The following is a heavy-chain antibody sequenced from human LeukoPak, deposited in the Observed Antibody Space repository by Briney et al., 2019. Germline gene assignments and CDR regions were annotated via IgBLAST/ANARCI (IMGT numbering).Heavy chain of an antibody. D-gene: IGHD5-24*01. V-gene: IGHV1-18*01. Sequence: ASVKVSCKASGYTFTSYGISWVRQAPGQGLEWMGWISAYNGNTNYAQKFQGRVTITADESTSTAYMELSSLRSEDTAVYYCASGGGDGYNLDYWGQGTLVTVSS. CDR1: GYTFTSYG. J-gene: IGHJ4*02. CDR2: ISAYNGNT. CDR3: ASGGGDGYNLDY.